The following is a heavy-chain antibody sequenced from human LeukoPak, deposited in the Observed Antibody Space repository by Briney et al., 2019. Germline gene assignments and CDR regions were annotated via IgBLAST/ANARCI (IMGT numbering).Heavy chain of an antibody. V-gene: IGHV3-23*01. J-gene: IGHJ4*02. Sequence: SGGSLRLSCAASGFTFSSYAMSWVRQAPGKGLEWVSAISGSGGSTYYADSVKGRFTISRDNSKNTLYLQMNSLRAEDTAVYYCAKDRSDNTTWYVGSHWGQGTLVTVSS. CDR2: ISGSGGST. CDR1: GFTFSSYA. CDR3: AKDRSDNTTWYVGSH. D-gene: IGHD3-10*02.